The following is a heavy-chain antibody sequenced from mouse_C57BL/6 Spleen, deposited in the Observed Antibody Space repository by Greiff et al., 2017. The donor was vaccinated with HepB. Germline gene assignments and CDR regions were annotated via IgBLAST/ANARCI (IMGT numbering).Heavy chain of an antibody. CDR3: ARRGYYDRYYYAMDY. Sequence: QVQLKQPGAELVMPGASVKLSCKASGYTFTSYWMHWVKQRPGQGLEWIGEIDPSDSYTNYNQKFKGKSTLTVDKSSSTAYMQLSSLTSEDSAVYYCARRGYYDRYYYAMDYWGQGTSVTVSS. D-gene: IGHD2-4*01. J-gene: IGHJ4*01. V-gene: IGHV1-69*01. CDR1: GYTFTSYW. CDR2: IDPSDSYT.